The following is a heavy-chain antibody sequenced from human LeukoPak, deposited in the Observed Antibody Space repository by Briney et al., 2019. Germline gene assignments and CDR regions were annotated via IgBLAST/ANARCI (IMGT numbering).Heavy chain of an antibody. CDR1: GYTLTELS. D-gene: IGHD1-26*01. V-gene: IGHV1-24*01. J-gene: IGHJ4*02. CDR2: FDPEDGET. Sequence: ASVKVSCTVSGYTLTELSMHWVRQAPGKGLEWMGGFDPEDGETIYAQKFQGRVTMTEDTSTDTAYMELSSLRSEDTAVYYCATGPSGSYHNFDYWGQGTLVTVSS. CDR3: ATGPSGSYHNFDY.